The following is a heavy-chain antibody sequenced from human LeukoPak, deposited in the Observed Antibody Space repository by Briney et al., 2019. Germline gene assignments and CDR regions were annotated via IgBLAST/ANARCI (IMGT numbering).Heavy chain of an antibody. V-gene: IGHV1-69*04. J-gene: IGHJ5*02. CDR3: ARDGCSGGSCYVNWFDP. CDR2: IIPILGIA. CDR1: GYTFTSYA. Sequence: SVKVSCKASGYTFTSYAISWVRQAPGQGLEWMGRIIPILGIANYAQKFQGRVTITADKSTSTAYMELSSLRSEDTAVYYCARDGCSGGSCYVNWFDPWGQGTLVTVSS. D-gene: IGHD2-15*01.